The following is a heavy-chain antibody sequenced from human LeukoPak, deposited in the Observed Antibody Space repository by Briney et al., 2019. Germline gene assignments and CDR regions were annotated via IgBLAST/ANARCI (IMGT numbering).Heavy chain of an antibody. CDR2: IGAYNGNT. D-gene: IGHD3-3*01. CDR3: AKDHDFDFDY. V-gene: IGHV1-18*01. J-gene: IGHJ4*02. Sequence: ASVTVSCKASGYTFSINGISWVRQAPGQGLEWMGWIGAYNGNTKYVQKFQGRVTMTTDTSTSTAYMELRSLRSDDTAVYYCAKDHDFDFDYWGQGTLVTVSS. CDR1: GYTFSING.